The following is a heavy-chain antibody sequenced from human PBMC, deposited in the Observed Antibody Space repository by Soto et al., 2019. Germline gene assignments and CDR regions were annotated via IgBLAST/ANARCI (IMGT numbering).Heavy chain of an antibody. V-gene: IGHV3-9*01. J-gene: IGHJ4*02. CDR2: ISWNSGSI. CDR3: AVETDLDTAIGSFDY. D-gene: IGHD5-18*01. CDR1: GFTFDDYA. Sequence: GGSLRLSCAASGFTFDDYAMHWVRQAPGKGLEWVSGISWNSGSIGYADSVKGRFTISRDNAKNSLYLQMNSLRAEDTALYYCAVETDLDTAIGSFDYWGQGTLVTVSS.